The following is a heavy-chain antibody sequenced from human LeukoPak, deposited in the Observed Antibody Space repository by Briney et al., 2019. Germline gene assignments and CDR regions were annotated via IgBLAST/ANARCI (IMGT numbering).Heavy chain of an antibody. J-gene: IGHJ6*03. CDR1: GFTFDDYG. D-gene: IGHD3-22*01. Sequence: GGSLRLSCAASGFTFDDYGMSWVRQAPGKGLEWVSGINWNGGSTGYADPVKGRFTISRDNAKNSLYLQMNSLRAEDTALYYCAREYDSSGYYYLGYYYYYMDVWGKGTTVTVSS. CDR2: INWNGGST. CDR3: AREYDSSGYYYLGYYYYYMDV. V-gene: IGHV3-20*04.